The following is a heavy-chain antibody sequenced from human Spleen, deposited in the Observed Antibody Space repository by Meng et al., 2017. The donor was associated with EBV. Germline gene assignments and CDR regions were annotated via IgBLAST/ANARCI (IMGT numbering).Heavy chain of an antibody. D-gene: IGHD2-15*01. CDR3: ARVRCFDGSCNWGY. Sequence: QVLQSGAEVKKPGASLKVSCKASGYTFTGYFIHWVRQAPGQGLEWMGRINPDSGSTDYAQQYQDRVTMTRDTSISTAYMELSRLRSDDTAVYFCARVRCFDGSCNWGYWGQGTLVTVSS. CDR1: GYTFTGYF. V-gene: IGHV1-2*06. J-gene: IGHJ4*02. CDR2: INPDSGST.